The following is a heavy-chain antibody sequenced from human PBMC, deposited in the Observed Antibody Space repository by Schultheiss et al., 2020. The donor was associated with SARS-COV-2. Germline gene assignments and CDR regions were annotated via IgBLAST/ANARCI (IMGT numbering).Heavy chain of an antibody. D-gene: IGHD3-10*01. J-gene: IGHJ3*01. Sequence: ASVKVSCKASGYTFTSYDINWVRQAPGQGLEWMGWINPNSGGTNYAQKLQGRVTMTTDTSTSTAYMELRSLRSDDTAVYYCARGAVVIGWPFDLWGQGTTVTVSS. CDR3: ARGAVVIGWPFDL. CDR2: INPNSGGT. V-gene: IGHV1-18*01. CDR1: GYTFTSYD.